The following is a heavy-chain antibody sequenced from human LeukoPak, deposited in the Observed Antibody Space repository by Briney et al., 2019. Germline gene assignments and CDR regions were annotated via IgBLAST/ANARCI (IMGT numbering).Heavy chain of an antibody. J-gene: IGHJ6*03. Sequence: SGGSLRLSCAASGFTFTTYNMIWVRQAPGKGLEWVSFISNSGSTTYYADSVKGRFTLPRDNAKNSLYLQMNTLRAEDTAVYYCARERNFYYMDVWGKGTRVTVSS. CDR2: ISNSGSTT. CDR1: GFTFTTYN. V-gene: IGHV3-48*04. CDR3: ARERNFYYMDV.